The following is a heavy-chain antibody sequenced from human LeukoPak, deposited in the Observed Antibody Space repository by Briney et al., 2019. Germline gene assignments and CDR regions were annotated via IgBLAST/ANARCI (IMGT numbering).Heavy chain of an antibody. D-gene: IGHD5-18*01. Sequence: ASVKVSCKASGYTFTSYYMHWVRQAPGQGLEWMGIINPSGGSTSYAQKFQGRVTMTRDTSTSTVYMEPSSLRSEDTAVYYCARADTAMVPTSQHFDYWGQGTLVTVSS. CDR2: INPSGGST. CDR3: ARADTAMVPTSQHFDY. CDR1: GYTFTSYY. J-gene: IGHJ4*02. V-gene: IGHV1-46*01.